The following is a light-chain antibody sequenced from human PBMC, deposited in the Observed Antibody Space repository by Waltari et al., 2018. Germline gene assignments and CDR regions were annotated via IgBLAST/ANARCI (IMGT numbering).Light chain of an antibody. V-gene: IGKV3-20*01. J-gene: IGKJ1*01. CDR1: QSVSSNS. CDR3: QQYGSSPRT. CDR2: GAS. Sequence: EIVLTQSPGTLSLSPGERATLSCRASQSVSSNSLAWYQQKPGKAPRLLIYGASNRVTGIPDRFSGSGSGTDFTLTISRLEPEDFAVYYCQQYGSSPRTFGQGTKVEIK.